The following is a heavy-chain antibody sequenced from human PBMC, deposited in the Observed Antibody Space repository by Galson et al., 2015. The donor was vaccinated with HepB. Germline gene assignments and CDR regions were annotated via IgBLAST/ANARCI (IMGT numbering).Heavy chain of an antibody. J-gene: IGHJ4*02. CDR2: ISSSGSTI. D-gene: IGHD3-10*01. V-gene: IGHV3-48*03. CDR3: ARGGDWSSFDF. CDR1: GFTFSSFE. Sequence: SLRLSCAASGFTFSSFEMNWVRQAPGKGLEWVSYISSSGSTIYYADSVRGRFTISRDNAKNSLYLQMNSLGVEDTAVYYCARGGDWSSFDFWGQGTLVTVSS.